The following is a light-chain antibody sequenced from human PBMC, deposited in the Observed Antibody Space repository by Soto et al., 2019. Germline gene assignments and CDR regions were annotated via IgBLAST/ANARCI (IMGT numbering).Light chain of an antibody. Sequence: IVLTQSPVTLSLSPGERATLSCRASQSVSSSYLAWYQQKPGQAPRLLIYGASSRATGIPDRFSGSGSGTDFTLTISRLEPEDFAVYYCQQYGSSPPRTFGQGTKVDIK. V-gene: IGKV3-20*01. CDR3: QQYGSSPPRT. CDR1: QSVSSSY. J-gene: IGKJ1*01. CDR2: GAS.